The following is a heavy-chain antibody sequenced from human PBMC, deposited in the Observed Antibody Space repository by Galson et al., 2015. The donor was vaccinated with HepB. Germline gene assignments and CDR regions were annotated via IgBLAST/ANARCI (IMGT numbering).Heavy chain of an antibody. Sequence: SLRLSCAASGFTFSNYGMHWVRQAPGKGLEWVAVTSYDENKKYYADSVKGRFTISRDNSESTLYLQMNSLRAEDTAVYYCAKDHNSDWYLDVWGQGTMVTVSS. CDR3: AKDHNSDWYLDV. CDR2: TSYDENKK. D-gene: IGHD6-19*01. J-gene: IGHJ6*02. CDR1: GFTFSNYG. V-gene: IGHV3-30*18.